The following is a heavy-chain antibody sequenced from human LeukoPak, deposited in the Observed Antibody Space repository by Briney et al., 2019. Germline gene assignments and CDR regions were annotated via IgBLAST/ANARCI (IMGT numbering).Heavy chain of an antibody. CDR1: GGSFSGCY. V-gene: IGHV4-34*01. Sequence: SETLSLTCAVYGGSFSGCYWSWIRQPPGKGLEWIGEINHSGSTNYNPSLKSRVTISVDTSKNQFSLKLSSVTAADTAVYYCARGILTGYYRRGRGYAFDIWGQGTMVTVSS. J-gene: IGHJ3*02. D-gene: IGHD3-9*01. CDR2: INHSGST. CDR3: ARGILTGYYRRGRGYAFDI.